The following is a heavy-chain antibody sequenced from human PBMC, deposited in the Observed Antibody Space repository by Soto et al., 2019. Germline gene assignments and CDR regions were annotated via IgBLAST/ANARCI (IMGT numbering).Heavy chain of an antibody. D-gene: IGHD1-26*01. J-gene: IGHJ4*02. Sequence: QVQLPTWGARMFKPSENPSLNWAVHWWSFRCYLLRRIRQPPGEGLEWIGEINHSGSTNYHPSLKSRVTISIDTSKNQFSLKLSSVTAADTAVYYCARYSGSRYYFDYWGQGTLVTVSS. CDR1: WWSFRCYL. CDR2: INHSGST. V-gene: IGHV4-34*02. CDR3: ARYSGSRYYFDY.